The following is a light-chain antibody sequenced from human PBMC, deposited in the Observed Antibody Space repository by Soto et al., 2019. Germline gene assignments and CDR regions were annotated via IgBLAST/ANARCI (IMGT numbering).Light chain of an antibody. CDR2: EVT. Sequence: QSVLPQPASVSGSPGQSITISCTGTSSDIGAYHHVSWYQQYPGKAPTLMIYEVTNRDSGVSSRFSGSKSGNTASLTISWLQAEDEGDYYCSSYTTSDTWVFCGGTKVTVL. V-gene: IGLV2-14*01. CDR1: SSDIGAYHH. J-gene: IGLJ3*02. CDR3: SSYTTSDTWV.